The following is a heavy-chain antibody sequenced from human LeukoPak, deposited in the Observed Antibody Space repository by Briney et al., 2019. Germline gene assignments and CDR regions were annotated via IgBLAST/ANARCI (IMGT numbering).Heavy chain of an antibody. Sequence: ASVKVSCKASGYTFTSYGISWVRQAPGQGLERMGWISAYNGNTNYAQKLQGRVTMTTDTSTSTAYMELRSLRSDDTAVYYCARSSFSYSSGWSTYYYYYGMDVWGQGTTVTVSS. D-gene: IGHD6-19*01. CDR1: GYTFTSYG. J-gene: IGHJ6*02. V-gene: IGHV1-18*01. CDR3: ARSSFSYSSGWSTYYYYYGMDV. CDR2: ISAYNGNT.